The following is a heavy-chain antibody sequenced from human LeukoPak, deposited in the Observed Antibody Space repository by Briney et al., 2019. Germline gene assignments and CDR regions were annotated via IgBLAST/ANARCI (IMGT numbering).Heavy chain of an antibody. J-gene: IGHJ4*02. Sequence: GESLKISCKGSGYSFTTYWIAWVRQMPGKGLGCMGIIYPGDSEIRYSPSFQGQVTISADKSISTAYLQWSSLKASDTAMYFCARHFLSATASLLDYWGQGTLVAVSS. V-gene: IGHV5-51*01. CDR3: ARHFLSATASLLDY. D-gene: IGHD2-21*02. CDR2: IYPGDSEI. CDR1: GYSFTTYW.